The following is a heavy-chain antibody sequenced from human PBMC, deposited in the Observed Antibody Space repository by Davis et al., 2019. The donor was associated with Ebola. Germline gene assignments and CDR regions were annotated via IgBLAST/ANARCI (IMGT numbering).Heavy chain of an antibody. Sequence: ASVKVSCKASGGTFSSYAISWVRQAPGQGLEWMGWINPNSGGTNYAQKLQGRVTMTTDTSRSTAYMELRSLRSDDTAVYYCAREAGATTRIYDSWGQGTLVTVSS. J-gene: IGHJ5*01. V-gene: IGHV1-18*01. CDR1: GGTFSSYA. CDR3: AREAGATTRIYDS. CDR2: INPNSGGT. D-gene: IGHD1-26*01.